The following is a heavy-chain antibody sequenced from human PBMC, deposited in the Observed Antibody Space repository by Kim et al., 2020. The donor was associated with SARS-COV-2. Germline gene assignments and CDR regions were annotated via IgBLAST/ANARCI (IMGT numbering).Heavy chain of an antibody. CDR2: IWYDGSNK. J-gene: IGHJ6*02. Sequence: GGSLRLSCAASGFTFSSYGMHWVRQAPGKGLEWVAVIWYDGSNKYYADSVKGRFTISRDNSKNTLYLQMNSLRAEDTAVYYCAKVRFSLWFGESKTDYYYYGMDVWGQGTTVTVSS. CDR3: AKVRFSLWFGESKTDYYYYGMDV. CDR1: GFTFSSYG. V-gene: IGHV3-33*06. D-gene: IGHD3-10*01.